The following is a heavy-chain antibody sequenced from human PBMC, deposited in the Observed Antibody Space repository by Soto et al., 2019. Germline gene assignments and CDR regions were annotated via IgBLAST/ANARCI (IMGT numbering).Heavy chain of an antibody. D-gene: IGHD3-3*01. CDR2: ISYDGSNK. Sequence: QVQLVESGGGVVQPGRSLRLSCAASGFTFSSYAMHWVRQAPGKGLEWVAVISYDGSNKYYADSVKGRFTIFRDNSKNTLYLQMNSLRAEDTAVYYCARDRRYYDFWSGYLFGDYWGQGTLVTVSS. CDR3: ARDRRYYDFWSGYLFGDY. V-gene: IGHV3-30-3*01. CDR1: GFTFSSYA. J-gene: IGHJ4*02.